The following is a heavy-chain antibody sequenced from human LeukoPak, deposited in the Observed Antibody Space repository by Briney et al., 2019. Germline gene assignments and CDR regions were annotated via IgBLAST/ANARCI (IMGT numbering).Heavy chain of an antibody. Sequence: GGSLRLSCAASGFTVSSNYMSWVRQAPGKGLEWVSVIYSGGSTYYADPVKGRFTISRHNSKNTLYLQMNSLRAEDTAVYYCARVLSGSYSKAGFDYWGQGTLVTVSS. V-gene: IGHV3-53*04. CDR1: GFTVSSNY. J-gene: IGHJ4*02. CDR2: IYSGGST. CDR3: ARVLSGSYSKAGFDY. D-gene: IGHD1-26*01.